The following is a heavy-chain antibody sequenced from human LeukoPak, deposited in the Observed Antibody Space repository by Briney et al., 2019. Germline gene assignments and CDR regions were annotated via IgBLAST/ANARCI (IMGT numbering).Heavy chain of an antibody. CDR1: GGSISSYY. V-gene: IGHV4-59*01. Sequence: SETLSLTCTVSGGSISSYYWSWIRQPPGKGLEWIGYIYYSGSTNYNPSLKSRVTISVDTSKNQFSLKLSSVTAADTAVYYCARGDPRYSSGWYYWDQGTLVTVSS. J-gene: IGHJ4*02. CDR2: IYYSGST. CDR3: ARGDPRYSSGWYY. D-gene: IGHD6-19*01.